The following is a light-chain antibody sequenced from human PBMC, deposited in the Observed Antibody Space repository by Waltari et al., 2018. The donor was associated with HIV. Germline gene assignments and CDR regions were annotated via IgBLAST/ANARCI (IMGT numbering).Light chain of an antibody. Sequence: QSVLTQAPSASGTPGQRVTLSCSGTGSNVGVNFVSWYQQLPGMAPKLLIYSNNERPSRVLVRFSGSKSGTSASLAISGLRSEDEAVYFCAAWDDSVSGWAFGEGTKVTVL. V-gene: IGLV1-47*01. CDR1: GSNVGVNF. CDR3: AAWDDSVSGWA. CDR2: SNN. J-gene: IGLJ2*01.